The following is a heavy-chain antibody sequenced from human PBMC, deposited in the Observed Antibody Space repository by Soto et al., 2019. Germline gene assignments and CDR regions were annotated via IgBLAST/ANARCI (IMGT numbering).Heavy chain of an antibody. CDR1: GFTFSSYS. D-gene: IGHD2-2*01. J-gene: IGHJ6*03. CDR3: ARDIFCSFTSFYEDPRYYYYYYYMDV. Sequence: PGGSLRLSCAASGFTFSSYSMNWVRQAPGKGLEWVSSISSSSSYIYYADSVKGRFTISRDNAKNSLYLQMNSLRAEGTAVYYYARDIFCSFTSFYEDPRYYYYYYYMDVWGKGTTVTFSS. CDR2: ISSSSSYI. V-gene: IGHV3-21*01.